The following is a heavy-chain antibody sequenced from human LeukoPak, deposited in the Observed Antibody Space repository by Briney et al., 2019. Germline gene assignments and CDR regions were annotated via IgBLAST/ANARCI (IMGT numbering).Heavy chain of an antibody. CDR1: GGSLSGYY. CDR2: INHSGST. V-gene: IGHV4-34*01. D-gene: IGHD3-10*01. J-gene: IGHJ6*04. Sequence: PSETLSLTCAVYGGSLSGYYWSWIRQPPGKGLEWIGEINHSGSTNYNPSLKSRVTISVDTSKNQFSLKLSSVTAADTAVYYCGRGYGSGRYSTWPRYYYYGMDVWGKGTTVTVSS. CDR3: GRGYGSGRYSTWPRYYYYGMDV.